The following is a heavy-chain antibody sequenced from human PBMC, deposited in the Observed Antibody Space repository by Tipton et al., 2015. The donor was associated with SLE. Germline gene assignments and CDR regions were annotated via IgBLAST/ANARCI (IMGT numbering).Heavy chain of an antibody. Sequence: TLSLTCTVSGGSISSSNYYWGWIRQPPGKGLEWIGSIYYSGSTYYNPSLKSRVSISVDTSKNQFFLNLHSVTAADTAVYYCARGGASVLIHNCYFDYWGQGSLVTVSS. J-gene: IGHJ4*01. CDR2: IYYSGST. D-gene: IGHD2-8*01. CDR1: GGSISSSNYY. V-gene: IGHV4-39*07. CDR3: ARGGASVLIHNCYFDY.